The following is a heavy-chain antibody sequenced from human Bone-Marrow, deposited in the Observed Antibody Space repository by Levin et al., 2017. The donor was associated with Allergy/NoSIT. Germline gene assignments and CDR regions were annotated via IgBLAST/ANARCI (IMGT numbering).Heavy chain of an antibody. Sequence: GGSLRLSCAASGFTFSSYSMNWVRQAPGKGLEWVSYISSSSSTIYYADSVKGRFTISRDNAKNSLYLQMNSLRAEDTAVYYCARESYYDFWSGYLLYGMDGWGQGTTVTVSS. J-gene: IGHJ6*02. D-gene: IGHD3-3*01. CDR1: GFTFSSYS. V-gene: IGHV3-48*01. CDR3: ARESYYDFWSGYLLYGMDG. CDR2: ISSSSSTI.